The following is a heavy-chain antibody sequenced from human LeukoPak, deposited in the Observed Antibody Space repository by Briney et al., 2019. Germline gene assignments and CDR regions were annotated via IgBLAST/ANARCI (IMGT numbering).Heavy chain of an antibody. V-gene: IGHV4-59*08. J-gene: IGHJ6*02. CDR2: IYYSGST. D-gene: IGHD3-22*01. CDR1: GGSISSSY. Sequence: SETLSLTCTVSGGSISSSYWSWIRKPPGEGLEWIGYIYYSGSTDYNPSLKSRVTISVDTSKNQFSLKLSSVTAADAALYYCARGADSTGYYPLFYGMDVWGQGTTVTVSS. CDR3: ARGADSTGYYPLFYGMDV.